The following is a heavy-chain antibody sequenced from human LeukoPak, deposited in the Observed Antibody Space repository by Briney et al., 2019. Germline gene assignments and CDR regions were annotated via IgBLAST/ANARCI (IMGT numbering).Heavy chain of an antibody. V-gene: IGHV4-59*01. CDR2: IYYSGST. CDR3: ARLLYANWFDP. CDR1: GASISSYY. J-gene: IGHJ5*02. D-gene: IGHD3-16*01. Sequence: PSETLSLTCTVSGASISSYYWSWIRQPPGKGLEWIGYIYYSGSTNYNPSLKSRVTISVDTSKNQFSLKLSSVTAADTAVYYCARLLYANWFDPWGQGTLVTVSS.